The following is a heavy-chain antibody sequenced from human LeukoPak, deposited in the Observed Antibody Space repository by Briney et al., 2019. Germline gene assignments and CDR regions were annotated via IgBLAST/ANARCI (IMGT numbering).Heavy chain of an antibody. D-gene: IGHD3-16*01. CDR3: ARDSDVPFDY. CDR2: ISAGGGST. CDR1: GFTFSTYA. V-gene: IGHV3-23*01. J-gene: IGHJ4*02. Sequence: PGGSLRLSCAASGFTFSTYAMNWVRQAPGKGLEWVSAISAGGGSTYYADSLKGRFTISRDDAKNSLYLQMISLRAEDTAVYYCARDSDVPFDYWGQGTLVTVSS.